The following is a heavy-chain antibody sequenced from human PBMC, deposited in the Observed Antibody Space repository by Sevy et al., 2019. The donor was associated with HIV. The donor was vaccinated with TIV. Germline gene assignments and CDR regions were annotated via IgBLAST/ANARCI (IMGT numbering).Heavy chain of an antibody. CDR1: GFTLSSYS. Sequence: GGSLRLSCAASGFTLSSYSMNWVRQAPGKGLEWVSYISSSSSTIYYADSVKGRFTISRDNAKNSLYLQMNSLRAEDTAVYYCARDTKADYDFWSGQYYYYGMDVWGQGTTVTVSS. CDR3: ARDTKADYDFWSGQYYYYGMDV. CDR2: ISSSSSTI. V-gene: IGHV3-48*01. D-gene: IGHD3-3*01. J-gene: IGHJ6*02.